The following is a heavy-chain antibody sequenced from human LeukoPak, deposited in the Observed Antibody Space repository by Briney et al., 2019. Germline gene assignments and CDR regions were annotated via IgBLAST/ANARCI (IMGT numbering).Heavy chain of an antibody. CDR2: IKQDGSEK. CDR3: ARTIFGVIFDY. J-gene: IGHJ4*02. D-gene: IGHD3-3*01. Sequence: GGSLKLSCAASGFTFSSYWMSWVRQAPGKGLGWVANIKQDGSEKYYVDSVKGRFTISRDNAKNSLYLQMNSLRAQDTAVYYCARTIFGVIFDYWGQGTLVTVSS. V-gene: IGHV3-7*01. CDR1: GFTFSSYW.